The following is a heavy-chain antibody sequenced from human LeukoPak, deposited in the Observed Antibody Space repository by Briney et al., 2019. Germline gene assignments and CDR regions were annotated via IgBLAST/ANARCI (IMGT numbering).Heavy chain of an antibody. CDR2: IYTSGST. CDR1: GGSISSGSYY. CDR3: ARVTVGVRGLHFGL. D-gene: IGHD3-10*01. Sequence: SETLSLTCTVSGGSISSGSYYWSWIRQPAGKGLEWIGRIYTSGSTNYNPSLQSRVTISVDTSKNQFSLKLSSVTAADTAVYYCARVTVGVRGLHFGLWGQGILVTVSS. J-gene: IGHJ4*02. V-gene: IGHV4-61*02.